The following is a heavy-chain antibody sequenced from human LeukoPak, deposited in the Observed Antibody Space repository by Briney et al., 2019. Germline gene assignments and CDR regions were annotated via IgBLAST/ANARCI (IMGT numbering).Heavy chain of an antibody. J-gene: IGHJ5*02. V-gene: IGHV1-18*01. CDR2: ISVYNGNT. CDR1: GYTFTTYG. Sequence: GASVKVSCKASGYTFTTYGINWVRQAPGQGLEWMGWISVYNGNTNYAQNLQGGVTMTTDTSTSTAYMELSSLRSEDTAVYYCATAVGYGWFDPWGQGTLVTVSS. D-gene: IGHD6-13*01. CDR3: ATAVGYGWFDP.